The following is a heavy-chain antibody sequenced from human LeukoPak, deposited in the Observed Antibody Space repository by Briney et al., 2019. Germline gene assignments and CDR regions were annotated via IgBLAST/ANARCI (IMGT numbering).Heavy chain of an antibody. CDR2: INHSGST. CDR3: ARLTMVRGVIYYYYYYMDV. V-gene: IGHV4-34*01. Sequence: SETLSLTCAVYGGSFSGYYWSWIRQPPGKGLEWIGEINHSGSTNYNPSLKSRVTISVDTSKNQFSLKLSSVTAADTAVYYCARLTMVRGVIYYYYYYMDVWGKGTTVTISS. CDR1: GGSFSGYY. J-gene: IGHJ6*03. D-gene: IGHD3-10*01.